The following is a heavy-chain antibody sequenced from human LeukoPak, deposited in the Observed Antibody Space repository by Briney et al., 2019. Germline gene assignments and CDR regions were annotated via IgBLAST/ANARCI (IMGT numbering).Heavy chain of an antibody. V-gene: IGHV3-48*03. Sequence: GGSLRLSCSASGFTFSAYEMNWVRQAPGKGLEWVSFIDSSGSGKYYADSVKGRFTISRDNAKNSLYLQMNSLRAEDTAVYYCARDGADSYGDFDYWGQGTLVTVSS. J-gene: IGHJ4*02. CDR1: GFTFSAYE. CDR2: IDSSGSGK. CDR3: ARDGADSYGDFDY. D-gene: IGHD5-18*01.